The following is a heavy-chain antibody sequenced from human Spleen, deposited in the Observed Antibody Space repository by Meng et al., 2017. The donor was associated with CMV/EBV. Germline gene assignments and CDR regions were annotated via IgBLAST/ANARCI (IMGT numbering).Heavy chain of an antibody. CDR1: GGSFSGYY. CDR3: ARRYGASAYNWFDP. V-gene: IGHV4-34*01. J-gene: IGHJ5*02. Sequence: QGRLQKWGAGLLKPSETLSLTCAVYGGSFSGYYWSWIRQPPGKGLEWIGEINHSGSTNYNPSLKSRVTISVDTSKNQFSLKLSSVTAADTAVYYCARRYGASAYNWFDPWGQGTLVTVSS. D-gene: IGHD4-17*01. CDR2: INHSGST.